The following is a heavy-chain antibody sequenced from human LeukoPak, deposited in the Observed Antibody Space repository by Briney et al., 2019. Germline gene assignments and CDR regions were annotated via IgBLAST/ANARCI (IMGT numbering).Heavy chain of an antibody. CDR2: IYSGGST. D-gene: IGHD6-6*01. CDR3: ARIISSLVYYDY. V-gene: IGHV3-66*01. J-gene: IGHJ4*02. Sequence: GGSLRLSCAASGFTFIGYWISWVRQAPGKGLEWVSVIYSGGSTYYADSVKGRFTISRDNSKNTLYLQMNSLRAEDTAVYYCARIISSLVYYDYCGQGTLVTVSS. CDR1: GFTFIGYW.